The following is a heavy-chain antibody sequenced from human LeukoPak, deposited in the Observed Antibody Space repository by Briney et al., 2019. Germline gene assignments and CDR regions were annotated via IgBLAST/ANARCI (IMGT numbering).Heavy chain of an antibody. Sequence: SETLSLTCAVDGGSFTDYYWSWIRQSPGKGLEWIGEINHSGSTNYNPSLKSRVTISVDMSKRQFSLKLSSVTAADTAVYYCARHTITATRHNWFDPWGQGTLVTVSS. CDR2: INHSGST. J-gene: IGHJ5*02. V-gene: IGHV4-34*01. CDR1: GGSFTDYY. D-gene: IGHD5-24*01. CDR3: ARHTITATRHNWFDP.